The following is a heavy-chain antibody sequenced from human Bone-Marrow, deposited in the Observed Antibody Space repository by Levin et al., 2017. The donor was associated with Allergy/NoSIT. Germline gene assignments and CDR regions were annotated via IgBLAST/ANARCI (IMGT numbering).Heavy chain of an antibody. V-gene: IGHV4-4*02. CDR1: GGSISSSNW. J-gene: IGHJ4*02. CDR3: ARDYLMTTVTTLYY. CDR2: IYHSGST. Sequence: SETLSLTCAVSGGSISSSNWWSWVRQPPGKGLEWIGEIYHSGSTNYNPSLKSRVTISVDKSKNQFSLKLSSVTAADTAVYYCARDYLMTTVTTLYYWGQGTLVTVSS. D-gene: IGHD4-17*01.